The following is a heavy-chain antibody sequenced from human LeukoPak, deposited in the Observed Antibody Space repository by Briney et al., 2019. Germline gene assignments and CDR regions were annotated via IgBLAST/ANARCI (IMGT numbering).Heavy chain of an antibody. CDR2: MNPTSGKT. CDR1: GYTITSYD. Sequence: ASVKVSCKASGYTITSYDINWVRQATGQGLEWMGWMNPTSGKTGYTQKFQGRVTMTSDTSTGTAYMEMSSLRSEDTAVYYCARGSRYCSGDNCYHFDYWGQGTLVTGSS. J-gene: IGHJ4*02. CDR3: ARGSRYCSGDNCYHFDY. D-gene: IGHD2-15*01. V-gene: IGHV1-8*01.